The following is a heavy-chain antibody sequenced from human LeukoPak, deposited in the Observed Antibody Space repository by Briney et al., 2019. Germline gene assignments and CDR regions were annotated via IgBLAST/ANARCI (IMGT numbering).Heavy chain of an antibody. J-gene: IGHJ5*02. D-gene: IGHD6-13*01. V-gene: IGHV1-46*01. CDR3: ARVAAAGFAYDKFDP. CDR2: INPSGAST. CDR1: GYTFTSYY. Sequence: GASVKVSCKASGYTFTSYYMHWVRQAPGQGVEGVGIINPSGASTNYAQKFQGRVNMTRDTSTNTVYMELGSPRSEDTAVYYCARVAAAGFAYDKFDPWGQGTLVTVSS.